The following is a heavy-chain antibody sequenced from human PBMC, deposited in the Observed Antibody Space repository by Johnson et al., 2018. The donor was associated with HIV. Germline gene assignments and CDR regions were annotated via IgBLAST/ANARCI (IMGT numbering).Heavy chain of an antibody. Sequence: QMLLVESGGGVVQPGRSLRLSCAASGFTFSSYAMHWVRQAPGKGLEWVAVISYDGSEKYYVDSVKGRFTISRDNAKNSLYLQMKSLRPEDTSIYYCAKDDNLGVWYSDAFDVWGQGTVVTVSS. CDR3: AKDDNLGVWYSDAFDV. D-gene: IGHD6-19*01. V-gene: IGHV3-30*04. CDR2: ISYDGSEK. J-gene: IGHJ3*01. CDR1: GFTFSSYA.